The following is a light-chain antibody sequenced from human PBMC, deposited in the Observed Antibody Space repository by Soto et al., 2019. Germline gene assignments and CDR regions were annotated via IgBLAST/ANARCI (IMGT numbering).Light chain of an antibody. V-gene: IGKV3-20*01. CDR1: QRVSSNY. CDR3: HQYGTSWT. Sequence: EIVLTQSPGTLSLSPGERATLSCRASQRVSSNYLAWYQQKPGQTPRLLIYGASTRPTGIPDRFSGSGSGTDFTLTISRLEPEDFAVYYCHQYGTSWTFGQGTKVEIK. CDR2: GAS. J-gene: IGKJ1*01.